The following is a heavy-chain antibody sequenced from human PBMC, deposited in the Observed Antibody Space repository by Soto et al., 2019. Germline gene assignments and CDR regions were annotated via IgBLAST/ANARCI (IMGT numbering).Heavy chain of an antibody. V-gene: IGHV5-51*01. CDR1: GYSFTTYW. CDR2: IYPGDSET. Sequence: VQLVQSGAEVKKPGESLRMSCKGSGYSFTTYWIAWVRQMPGKGPEWMGIIYPGDSETRYNPSFKGQVTISPDKSVSTAYLQWSSVKASDTGIYYCAKAREGGYGGYDAPLDYWGQGTPVTVSS. CDR3: AKAREGGYGGYDAPLDY. J-gene: IGHJ4*02. D-gene: IGHD5-12*01.